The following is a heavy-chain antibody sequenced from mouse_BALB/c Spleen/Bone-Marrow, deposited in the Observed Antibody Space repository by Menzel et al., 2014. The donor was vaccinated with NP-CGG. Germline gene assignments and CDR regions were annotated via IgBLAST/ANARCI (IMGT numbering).Heavy chain of an antibody. CDR1: GFTFTNYW. CDR2: IDPSDSYI. CDR3: ALYGSRSGVAY. Sequence: QVQLKESGAELVKPGASVKLSCKASGFTFTNYWMHWVKQRPGQGLEWIGEIDPSDSYIQYNQKFKGKATLTVDKSSSTAYMHLSSLTSEDSAVYFCALYGSRSGVAYWGQGTLVTVSA. V-gene: IGHV1-69*02. D-gene: IGHD1-1*01. J-gene: IGHJ3*01.